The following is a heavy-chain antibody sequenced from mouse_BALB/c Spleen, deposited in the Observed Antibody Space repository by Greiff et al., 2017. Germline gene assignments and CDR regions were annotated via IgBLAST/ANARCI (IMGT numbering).Heavy chain of an antibody. CDR1: GYTFTSYD. J-gene: IGHJ2*01. CDR2: INPSSGYT. V-gene: IGHV1-4*02. D-gene: IGHD1-2*01. Sequence: QVQLQQSGPELVKPGALVKISCKASGYTFTSYDINWVKQRPGQGLEWIGYINPSSGYTEYNQKFKDKTTLTADKSSSTAYMQLSSLTSEDSAVYYCAKTLRLLDLDYWGQGTTLTVSS. CDR3: AKTLRLLDLDY.